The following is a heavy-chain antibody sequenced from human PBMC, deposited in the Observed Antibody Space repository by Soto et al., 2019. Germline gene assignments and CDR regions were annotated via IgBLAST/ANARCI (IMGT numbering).Heavy chain of an antibody. Sequence: QITLKESGPTLVKPTQTLTLTCTFSGFSLSTHTVGVAWIRQPPGKALEWLALIYWDEDKRYSPSLKSRLTITQDTSKNQVVLTMTNMDPVDTAPYYCAHSVPFDYRGYNFEFWGQGILVNVSS. V-gene: IGHV2-5*02. CDR1: GFSLSTHTVG. CDR3: AHSVPFDYRGYNFEF. CDR2: IYWDEDK. J-gene: IGHJ4*02. D-gene: IGHD3-9*01.